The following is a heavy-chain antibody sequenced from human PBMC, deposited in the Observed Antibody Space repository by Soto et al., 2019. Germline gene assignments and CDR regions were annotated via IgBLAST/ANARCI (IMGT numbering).Heavy chain of an antibody. J-gene: IGHJ4*02. V-gene: IGHV4-39*01. CDR2: IYYRGNT. Sequence: PSETLSLTCSVSGGSISNNNYHWGWIRQPPGKGLEWMGSIYYRGNTYYNPSLRSRITISVDTSRNQFSLALSSVTAADTAVYFCARLRGGCPADFWGPGTLVTVSS. CDR3: ARLRGGCPADF. CDR1: GGSISNNNYH. D-gene: IGHD3-16*01.